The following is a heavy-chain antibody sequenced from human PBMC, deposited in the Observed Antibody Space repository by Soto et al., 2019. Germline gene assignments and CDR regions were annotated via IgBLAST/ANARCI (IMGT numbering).Heavy chain of an antibody. CDR1: GFTLSSNA. J-gene: IGHJ4*02. D-gene: IGHD4-17*01. CDR3: AKEHDYGDYFDY. V-gene: IGHV3-23*01. CDR2: ISGSGGST. Sequence: PGGSLRLSCAASGFTLSSNAMSWVRQAPGKGLEWVSAISGSGGSTYYADSVKGRFTISSDNSKNTLYLQMNSLRAEDTAVYYCAKEHDYGDYFDYWGQGTLVTVSS.